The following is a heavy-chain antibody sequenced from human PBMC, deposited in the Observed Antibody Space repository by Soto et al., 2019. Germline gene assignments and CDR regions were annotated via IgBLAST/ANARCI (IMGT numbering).Heavy chain of an antibody. Sequence: QVQLVQSGAEVKKPGSSVKVSCKASGGTFSSYTISWVRQAPGQGLEWMGRIIPILGIANYAQKFQGRVTITADKSTSTAYRELSSLRSEDTAVYYCARDLGHSSSWYSRYFDLWGRGTLVTVSS. CDR1: GGTFSSYT. CDR2: IIPILGIA. CDR3: ARDLGHSSSWYSRYFDL. V-gene: IGHV1-69*08. J-gene: IGHJ2*01. D-gene: IGHD6-13*01.